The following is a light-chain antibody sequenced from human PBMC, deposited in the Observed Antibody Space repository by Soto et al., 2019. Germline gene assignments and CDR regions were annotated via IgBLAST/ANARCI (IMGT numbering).Light chain of an antibody. CDR3: SSYTSSITYV. V-gene: IGLV2-14*01. Sequence: VLTQPASVSGSPGQSITISCTGTSSDVGGYNYVSWYQQHPGEAPQLMIYDVSNRPSGVSDRFSGSKSGNTASLTISGLQVEDEADYYCSSYTSSITYVFGSGTKVTVL. J-gene: IGLJ1*01. CDR2: DVS. CDR1: SSDVGGYNY.